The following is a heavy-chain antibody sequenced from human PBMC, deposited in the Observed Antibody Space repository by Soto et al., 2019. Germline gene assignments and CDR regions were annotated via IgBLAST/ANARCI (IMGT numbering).Heavy chain of an antibody. CDR3: GKGAGEHAIDN. Sequence: EVQLLESGGGLVKPGGSLRLSCAASGLTFTDYAMSWGRQATCRGLEWDSGISSVSGTTYYADSVKGRFTISRDNSRNLVYLQMNSLRAGYNALSHCGKGAGEHAIDNWGQGTMVTVSS. CDR1: GLTFTDYA. D-gene: IGHD3-16*01. J-gene: IGHJ4*02. V-gene: IGHV3-23*01. CDR2: ISSVSGTT.